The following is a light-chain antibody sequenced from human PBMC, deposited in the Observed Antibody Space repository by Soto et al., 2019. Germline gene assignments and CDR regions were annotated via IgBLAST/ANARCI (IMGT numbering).Light chain of an antibody. CDR3: SSYSISTAYL. CDR1: SSDVGGYGY. V-gene: IGLV2-14*01. CDR2: EVS. Sequence: QSVLTQPASVSGSPGQSITISCTGTSSDVGGYGYVSWYQLHPGKAPKLMVFEVSNRPSGVSYRFSGSKSGNTASLTISGLQAEDEADYFCSSYSISTAYLFGTGTKVTAL. J-gene: IGLJ1*01.